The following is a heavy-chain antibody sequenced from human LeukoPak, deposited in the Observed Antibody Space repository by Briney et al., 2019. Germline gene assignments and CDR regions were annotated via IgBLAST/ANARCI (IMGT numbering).Heavy chain of an antibody. Sequence: PSETLSLTCAVSGYSISSGYYWGWIRQPPGKGLEWIGSIYYSGSTYYNPSLKSRVTISVDTSKNQFSLKLSSVTAADTAVYYCARVLSSRVTYFDYWGQGTLVTVSS. CDR3: ARVLSSRVTYFDY. D-gene: IGHD6-13*01. CDR2: IYYSGST. J-gene: IGHJ4*02. CDR1: GYSISSGYY. V-gene: IGHV4-38-2*01.